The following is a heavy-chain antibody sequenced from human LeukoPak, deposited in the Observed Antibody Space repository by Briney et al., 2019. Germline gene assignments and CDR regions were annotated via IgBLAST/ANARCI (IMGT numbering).Heavy chain of an antibody. J-gene: IGHJ4*02. CDR1: GFTFSSYG. CDR3: ARAPRGVATIHFDY. V-gene: IGHV3-33*01. CDR2: IWYDGSNK. Sequence: PGGSLRLSCAASGFTFSSYGMHWVRQAPGKGLEWVAVIWYDGSNKYYADSVKGRFTISRDNSKNTLNLQMNSLRAEDTAVYYCARAPRGVATIHFDYWGQGTLVTVSS. D-gene: IGHD5-12*01.